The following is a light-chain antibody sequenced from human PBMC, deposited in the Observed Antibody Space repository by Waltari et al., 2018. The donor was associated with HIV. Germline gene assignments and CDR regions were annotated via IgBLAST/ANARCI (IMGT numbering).Light chain of an antibody. CDR1: SSNIDTYY. CDR3: AAWDDSLNGFYV. Sequence: QSVLTQPPSASATPAQRPTIPCSGDSSNIDTYYVFWYQQLPGTAPKLLIFRDNERPSGVPDRFSGSRSGTSASLVISGLRSEDEADYYCAAWDDSLNGFYVFGSGTRVTVL. V-gene: IGLV1-47*01. J-gene: IGLJ1*01. CDR2: RDN.